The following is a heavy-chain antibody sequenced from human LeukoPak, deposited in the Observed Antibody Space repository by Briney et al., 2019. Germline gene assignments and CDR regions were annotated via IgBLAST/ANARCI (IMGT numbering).Heavy chain of an antibody. V-gene: IGHV6-1*01. Sequence: SQTLSLTCAISGDSVSSNSAAWNWIRQSPSRGLEWLGRTYYRSKWYNDYAVSVKSRITINPDTSKNQFSLQLNSVTPEDTAVYYCARVGYCSGGSCYQPLLAFDIWGQGTMVTVSS. J-gene: IGHJ3*02. D-gene: IGHD2-15*01. CDR1: GDSVSSNSAA. CDR2: TYYRSKWYN. CDR3: ARVGYCSGGSCYQPLLAFDI.